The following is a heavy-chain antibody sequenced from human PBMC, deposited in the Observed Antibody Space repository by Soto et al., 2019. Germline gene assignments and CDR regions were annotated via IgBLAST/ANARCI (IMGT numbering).Heavy chain of an antibody. Sequence: GGSLRLSCAASGFTFSSYAMSWVRQAPGKGLEWVSAISGSGGSTYYADSVKGRFTISRDNSKNTLYLQMNSLRAEDTAVYYCAKDSNTALTIFGVVSYFDYRGQGTLGTVSS. V-gene: IGHV3-23*01. CDR2: ISGSGGST. CDR1: GFTFSSYA. CDR3: AKDSNTALTIFGVVSYFDY. D-gene: IGHD3-3*01. J-gene: IGHJ4*02.